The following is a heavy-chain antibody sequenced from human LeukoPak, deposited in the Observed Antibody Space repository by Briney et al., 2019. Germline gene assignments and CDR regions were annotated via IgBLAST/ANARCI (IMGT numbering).Heavy chain of an antibody. J-gene: IGHJ6*03. Sequence: PGGSLRLSCVASGFTFSSYGMHWVRQAPGKGLEWVAVISYDGSKKYYVDSVKGRFTISRDNSKNTLYLQMNSLRAEDTAVYYCAKAGLSAPQPGYYYYYMDVWGKGTTVTVSS. CDR3: AKAGLSAPQPGYYYYYMDV. CDR2: ISYDGSKK. D-gene: IGHD1-1*01. V-gene: IGHV3-30*18. CDR1: GFTFSSYG.